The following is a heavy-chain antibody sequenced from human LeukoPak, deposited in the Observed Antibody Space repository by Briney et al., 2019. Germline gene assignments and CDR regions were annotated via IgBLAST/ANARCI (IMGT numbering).Heavy chain of an antibody. CDR2: INPNSGGT. CDR3: ARERPDSSSWFDY. CDR1: GYTFTGSY. Sequence: ASVKVSCKASGYTFTGSYMYWVRQAPGQGLEWMGWINPNSGGTNYAQTSQGRVTMTRDTSISTAYMELTRLRSDDTAVYYCARERPDSSSWFDYWGQGTLVTVSP. J-gene: IGHJ4*02. V-gene: IGHV1-2*02. D-gene: IGHD6-13*01.